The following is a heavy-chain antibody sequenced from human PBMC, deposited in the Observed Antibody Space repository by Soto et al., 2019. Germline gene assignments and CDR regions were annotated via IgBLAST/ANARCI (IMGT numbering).Heavy chain of an antibody. J-gene: IGHJ6*02. CDR3: ARDCSGGSCYSPYYYYYGMDV. CDR2: ISAYNGNT. CDR1: GYTFTSYG. V-gene: IGHV1-18*01. Sequence: ASVKVSCNASGYTFTSYGISWVRQAPGQGLEWMGWISAYNGNTNYAQKLQGRVTMTTDTSTSTAYMELRSLRSDDTAVYYCARDCSGGSCYSPYYYYYGMDVWGQGTTVTVSS. D-gene: IGHD2-15*01.